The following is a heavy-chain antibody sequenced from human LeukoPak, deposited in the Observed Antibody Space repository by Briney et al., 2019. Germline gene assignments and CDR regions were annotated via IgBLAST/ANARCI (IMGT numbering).Heavy chain of an antibody. D-gene: IGHD3-10*01. CDR2: ISGSGGST. CDR3: ANHYGSGIYGL. J-gene: IGHJ4*02. Sequence: GGSLRPSCAASGFTFSSYAMSWVRQAPGKGLEWVSAISGSGGSTYYADSVKGRFTISRDNSKNTLYLQMNSLRAEDTAVYYCANHYGSGIYGLWGQGTLVSVSS. CDR1: GFTFSSYA. V-gene: IGHV3-23*01.